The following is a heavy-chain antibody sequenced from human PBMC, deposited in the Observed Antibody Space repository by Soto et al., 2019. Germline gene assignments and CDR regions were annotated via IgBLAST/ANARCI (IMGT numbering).Heavy chain of an antibody. CDR1: GFIISSHA. D-gene: IGHD1-7*01. CDR2: ISYDGNNK. CDR3: ASWGGISAPAYDGSLDLHAY. Sequence: GGSLRLSCAVSGFIISSHAMHWVRQAPGKGLEWVAVISYDGNNKFYADSVKGRFTISRDNSKNTLYLQVNSLRDEDTAVYYCASWGGISAPAYDGSLDLHAYRARGTLVPGSS. V-gene: IGHV3-30*03. J-gene: IGHJ4*02.